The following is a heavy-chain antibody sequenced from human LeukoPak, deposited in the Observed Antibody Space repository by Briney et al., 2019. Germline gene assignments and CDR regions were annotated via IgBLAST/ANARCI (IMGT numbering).Heavy chain of an antibody. CDR3: AKDQDIVVVVVAGPLDY. D-gene: IGHD2-15*01. CDR2: ISYDGSNK. CDR1: GFTFSSYG. J-gene: IGHJ4*02. Sequence: GGSLRLSCAASGFTFSSYGMHWVRQAPGKGLEWVAVISYDGSNKNYADSVKGRFTISRDNSKNTLYLQMNSLRSEDTAVYYCAKDQDIVVVVVAGPLDYWGQGTLVTVSS. V-gene: IGHV3-30*18.